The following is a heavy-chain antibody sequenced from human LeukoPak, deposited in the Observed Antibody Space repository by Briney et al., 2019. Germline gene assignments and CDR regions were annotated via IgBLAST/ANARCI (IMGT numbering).Heavy chain of an antibody. CDR1: GYSISSGYY. Sequence: PSETLSLTCTVSGYSISSGYYWGWIRQPPGKGLEWIGSIYHSGSTYYNPSLKSRVTISVDTSKNQFSLKLSSVTAADTAVYYCARGPSSSWSVDFFDYWGQGTLVTVSS. D-gene: IGHD6-13*01. CDR3: ARGPSSSWSVDFFDY. CDR2: IYHSGST. V-gene: IGHV4-38-2*02. J-gene: IGHJ4*02.